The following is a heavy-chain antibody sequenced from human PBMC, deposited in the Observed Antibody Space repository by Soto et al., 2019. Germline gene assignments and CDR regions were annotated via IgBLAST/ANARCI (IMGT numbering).Heavy chain of an antibody. CDR1: GYTFTGYY. V-gene: IGHV1-2*02. CDR2: INPNSGGT. Sequence: ASVKVSCKASGYTFTGYYMHWVRQAPGQGLEWMGWINPNSGGTNYAQKFQGRVTMTRDTSISTAYIELSRLRSDDTAVYYCARAPFKHYYDSSGYYPDYWGQGTLVTVSS. D-gene: IGHD3-22*01. J-gene: IGHJ4*02. CDR3: ARAPFKHYYDSSGYYPDY.